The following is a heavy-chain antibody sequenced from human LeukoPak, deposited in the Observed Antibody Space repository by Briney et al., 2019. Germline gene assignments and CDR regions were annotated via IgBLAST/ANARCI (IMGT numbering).Heavy chain of an antibody. Sequence: GGSLRLSCAASGFTFSSYAMSWVRQAPGKGLEWVSAISGSGGSTYYADSVKGRFTISRDNSKNTLYLQMNSLRAEDTAVYYCAKGYCSSTSCSTYYYMDVWGKGTTVTVSS. CDR2: ISGSGGST. CDR3: AKGYCSSTSCSTYYYMDV. J-gene: IGHJ6*03. D-gene: IGHD2-2*01. V-gene: IGHV3-23*01. CDR1: GFTFSSYA.